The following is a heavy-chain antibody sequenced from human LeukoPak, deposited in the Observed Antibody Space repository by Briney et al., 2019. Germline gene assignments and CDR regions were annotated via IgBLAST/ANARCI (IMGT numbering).Heavy chain of an antibody. D-gene: IGHD4-23*01. V-gene: IGHV3-48*02. CDR2: ISSSTNTI. J-gene: IGHJ3*02. Sequence: GGSLRLSCAASGLTFSSYSMNWVRQAPGKGLEWVSYISSSTNTIYYADSVKGRFTISRDNAKNSLFLQMNSLRDEDTAVYYCARGGYGANDVAFDIWGQGTMVTVSS. CDR1: GLTFSSYS. CDR3: ARGGYGANDVAFDI.